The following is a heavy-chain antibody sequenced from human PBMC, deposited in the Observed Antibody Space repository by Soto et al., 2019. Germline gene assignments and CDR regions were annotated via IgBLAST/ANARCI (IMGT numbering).Heavy chain of an antibody. J-gene: IGHJ6*03. D-gene: IGHD3-16*01. Sequence: GGSLRLSCAASGFTVSSNYMSWVRQAPGKGLEWVSVIYSGGSKYYADSVKGRFTITRDNSKNTLYLQMNSLRAEDTAVYYCARVFMSYYYYMDVWGKGTTVTVSS. CDR2: IYSGGSK. CDR1: GFTVSSNY. V-gene: IGHV3-53*01. CDR3: ARVFMSYYYYMDV.